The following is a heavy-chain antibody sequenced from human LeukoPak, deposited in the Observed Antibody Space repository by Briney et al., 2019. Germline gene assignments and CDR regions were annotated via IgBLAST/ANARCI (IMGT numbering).Heavy chain of an antibody. CDR3: ARNIAVAGDDY. CDR2: ISTNGGST. D-gene: IGHD6-13*01. Sequence: GSLRLSCAASGFTFSIYTMHLFRQAPGKGLEYVSAISTNGGSTSYANSVKGRFTISRDNSKNTLYLQMGSLRAEDLAVYYCARNIAVAGDDYWGRGTLVTVSS. CDR1: GFTFSIYT. J-gene: IGHJ4*02. V-gene: IGHV3-64*01.